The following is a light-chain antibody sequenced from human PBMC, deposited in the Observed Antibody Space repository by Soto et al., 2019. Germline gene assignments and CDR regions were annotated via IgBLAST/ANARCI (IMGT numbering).Light chain of an antibody. CDR2: GAS. CDR3: QQRSNWPPT. CDR1: QSVSIN. V-gene: IGKV3-15*01. J-gene: IGKJ1*01. Sequence: EIVMTQSPATLSVSPWERATLSCRASQSVSINLAWYQQKPGQAPRLLIYGASTRATGIPARFSGSGSGTDFTLTISSLEPEDFAVYYCQQRSNWPPTFGQGTKVDIK.